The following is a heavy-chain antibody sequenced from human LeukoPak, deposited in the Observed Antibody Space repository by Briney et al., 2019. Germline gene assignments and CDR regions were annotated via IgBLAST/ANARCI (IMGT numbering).Heavy chain of an antibody. CDR3: AKEGHDYYGSGSYSGGGHYFDY. Sequence: GGSLRLSCAASGFRFSSYAMNWIRQAPGKGLEWVSGISGSAVTTYYADSVKGRFTISRDNSKNTLDLQMNSLRAEDTAVYYCAKEGHDYYGSGSYSGGGHYFDYWGQGTLVTVSS. CDR2: ISGSAVTT. V-gene: IGHV3-23*01. CDR1: GFRFSSYA. J-gene: IGHJ4*02. D-gene: IGHD3-10*01.